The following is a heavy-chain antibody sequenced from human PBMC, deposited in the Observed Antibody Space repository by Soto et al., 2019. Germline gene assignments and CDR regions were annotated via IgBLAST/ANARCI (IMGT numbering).Heavy chain of an antibody. CDR2: IWYDGSNK. D-gene: IGHD2-2*02. CDR1: GFTFSSYG. Sequence: PGGSLRLSCAASGFTFSSYGMHWVRQAPGKGLEWVAVIWYDGSNKYYADSVKGRFTISRDNSKNTLYLQMNSLRAEDTAMYYCARDGRDSAIGPWGQGTLVTVS. J-gene: IGHJ5*02. CDR3: ARDGRDSAIGP. V-gene: IGHV3-33*01.